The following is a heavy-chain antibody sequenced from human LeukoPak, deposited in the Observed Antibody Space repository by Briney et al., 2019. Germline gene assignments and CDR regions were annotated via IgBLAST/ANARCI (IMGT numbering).Heavy chain of an antibody. J-gene: IGHJ4*02. CDR3: AIAQGGAISF. CDR2: ISYVSSNK. V-gene: IGHV3-48*01. CDR1: GFTFSSYS. Sequence: GGSLRLSCAASGFTFSSYSMHWVRQAPGKGLEWVAYISYVSSNKYYADSVKGRFTISRDNAKNSLYLQMDSLRAEDTAVYYFAIAQGGAISFWGQGTLVTVSS. D-gene: IGHD3-10*01.